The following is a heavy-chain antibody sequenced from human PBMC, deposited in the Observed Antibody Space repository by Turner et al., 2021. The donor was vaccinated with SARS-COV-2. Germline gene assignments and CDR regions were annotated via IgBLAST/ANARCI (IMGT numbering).Heavy chain of an antibody. Sequence: QVQLVQSGAEVKKPGASVKVSCKVSGYTLTELSMHWVRQAPGKGLGWMGGFDPEDGETIYAQKFQGRVTMTEDTSTDTAYMELSSLRSEDTAVYYCATGVAVTGTPSAYYYYYGMDVWGQGTTVTVSS. CDR2: FDPEDGET. V-gene: IGHV1-24*01. J-gene: IGHJ6*02. CDR1: GYTLTELS. D-gene: IGHD6-19*01. CDR3: ATGVAVTGTPSAYYYYYGMDV.